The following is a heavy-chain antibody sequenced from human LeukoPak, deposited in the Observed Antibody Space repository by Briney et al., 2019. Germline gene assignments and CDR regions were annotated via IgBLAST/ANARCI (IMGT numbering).Heavy chain of an antibody. CDR2: ISSSGSTI. CDR1: GFTFSDYY. CDR3: ASDRGSYSSGWYREGYFDY. V-gene: IGHV3-11*01. D-gene: IGHD6-19*01. J-gene: IGHJ4*02. Sequence: GGSLRLSCAASGFTFSDYYMSWIRQAPGKGLEWVSYISSSGSTIYYADSVKGRFTISRDNAKNSLYLQMNSLRAEDTAVYYCASDRGSYSSGWYREGYFDYWGQGTLVTVSS.